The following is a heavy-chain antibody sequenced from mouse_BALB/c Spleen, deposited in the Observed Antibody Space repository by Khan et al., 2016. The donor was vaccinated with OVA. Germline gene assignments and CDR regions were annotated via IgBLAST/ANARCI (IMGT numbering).Heavy chain of an antibody. V-gene: IGHV3-2*02. J-gene: IGHJ3*01. Sequence: EVQLQESGPGLVKPSQSLSLTCTVTDYSITSDYVWNWIRQFPGNKLEWMGNISYSGSTSYNPSLKSRISITRDTSKNQFFLQLNSVTSEDTATXYCAMGRTYWGQGTLVTVSA. D-gene: IGHD4-1*01. CDR1: DYSITSDYV. CDR2: ISYSGST. CDR3: AMGRTY.